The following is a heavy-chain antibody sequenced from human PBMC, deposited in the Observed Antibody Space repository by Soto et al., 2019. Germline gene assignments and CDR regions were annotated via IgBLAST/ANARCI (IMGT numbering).Heavy chain of an antibody. CDR2: IWYDGSNK. V-gene: IGHV3-33*01. J-gene: IGHJ4*02. CDR1: GFTFSSYG. D-gene: IGHD5-18*01. Sequence: QVQLVESGGGVVQPGRSLRLSCAASGFTFSSYGMHWVRQAPGKGLEWVAVIWYDGSNKYYADSVMGRFTISRDNSKNTLYLQMNSLRAEDTAVYYCARGDTAMAPVDYWGQGTLVTVSS. CDR3: ARGDTAMAPVDY.